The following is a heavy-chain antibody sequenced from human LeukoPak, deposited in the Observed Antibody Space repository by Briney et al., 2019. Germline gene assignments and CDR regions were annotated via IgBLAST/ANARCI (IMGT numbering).Heavy chain of an antibody. CDR1: GYLFTSNW. CDR2: IDPSDSYI. D-gene: IGHD3-10*01. CDR3: ARGKDYGSGSQNWFDP. Sequence: GESLKISCKGSGYLFTSNWITWVRQMPGKGLEWMGRIDPSDSYINYSPSFQGHVTISADKSISTAYLQWSSLKASDTAMYYCARGKDYGSGSQNWFDPWGQGTLVTVSS. J-gene: IGHJ5*02. V-gene: IGHV5-10-1*01.